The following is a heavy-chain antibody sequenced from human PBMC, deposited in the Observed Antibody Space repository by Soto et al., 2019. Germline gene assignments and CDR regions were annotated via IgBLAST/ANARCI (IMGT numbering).Heavy chain of an antibody. J-gene: IGHJ4*02. CDR1: GGSISSYY. CDR3: ARRIVDTETFDY. D-gene: IGHD5-12*01. V-gene: IGHV4-59*08. CDR2: IYYSGST. Sequence: SETLSLTCTVSGGSISSYYWSWIRQPPGKGLEWIGYIYYSGSTNYNPSLKSRVTISVDTSKNQFSLTLTSVTAADTAVYYCARRIVDTETFDYWGQGTLVTVSS.